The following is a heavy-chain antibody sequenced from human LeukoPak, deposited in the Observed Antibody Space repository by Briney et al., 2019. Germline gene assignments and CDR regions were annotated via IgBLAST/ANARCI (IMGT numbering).Heavy chain of an antibody. CDR3: ARHDSSGYEGDY. V-gene: IGHV4-61*08. Sequence: SQTLSLTCTVSGGSISSGGYYWSWIRQHPGKGLEWIGYIYYSGSTNYNPSLKSRVTISVDTSKNQFSLKLSSVTAADTAVYYCARHDSSGYEGDYWGQGTLVTVSS. D-gene: IGHD3-22*01. CDR1: GGSISSGGYY. CDR2: IYYSGST. J-gene: IGHJ4*02.